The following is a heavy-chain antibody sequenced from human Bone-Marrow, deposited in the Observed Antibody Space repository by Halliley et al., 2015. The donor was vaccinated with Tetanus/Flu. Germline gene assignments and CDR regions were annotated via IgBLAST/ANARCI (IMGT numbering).Heavy chain of an antibody. Sequence: TLSLTCTVSSGSINNYYWNWIRHPPGKGLEWIGYVYYSGTTNYNPSLKSRVTISVDTSRNQFSLKLSSVTSADTAVYYCARGLTHSYFESWGQGTLVTVSS. V-gene: IGHV4-59*01. J-gene: IGHJ4*02. CDR1: SGSINNYY. D-gene: IGHD2-21*02. CDR2: VYYSGTT. CDR3: ARGLTHSYFES.